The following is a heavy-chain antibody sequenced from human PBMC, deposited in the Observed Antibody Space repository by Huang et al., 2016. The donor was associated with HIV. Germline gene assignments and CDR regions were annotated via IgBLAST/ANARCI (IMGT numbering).Heavy chain of an antibody. Sequence: QVQLQQWGAGLLRPSETLSLTCAVYGGSFSGYYGTWIRQPPGKGLKWIGEINHSASTTYNPSLKSRVTMSVDTSRNQVSLTLTSVTAADTAVYYCARGQGGYYYYYMDVWGKGTTVTVSS. CDR2: INHSAST. J-gene: IGHJ6*03. CDR3: ARGQGGYYYYYMDV. CDR1: GGSFSGYY. V-gene: IGHV4-34*01.